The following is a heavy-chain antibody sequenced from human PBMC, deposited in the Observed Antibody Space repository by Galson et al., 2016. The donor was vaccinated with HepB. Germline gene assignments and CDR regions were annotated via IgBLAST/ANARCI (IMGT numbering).Heavy chain of an antibody. J-gene: IGHJ1*01. CDR3: ARDTSGDNEYFHY. CDR1: GFNFRNYG. D-gene: IGHD3-3*01. CDR2: IWYDGSHE. V-gene: IGHV3-33*01. Sequence: SLRLSRAASGFNFRNYGMHWVRQAPGKGLEWVAVIWYDGSHENYAVSVKGRFTISRDNSKKTLYLQMNSLRVEDTALYYCARDTSGDNEYFHYWGQGTLVTVSS.